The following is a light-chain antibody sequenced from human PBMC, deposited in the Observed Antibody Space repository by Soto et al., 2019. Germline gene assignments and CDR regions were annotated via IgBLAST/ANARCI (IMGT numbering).Light chain of an antibody. Sequence: ALTQPASVSGSPGQSITISCTGTSSDVGSYNLVSWYQQHPGKAPKLMIYEGSKRPSGVSNRFSGSKSGNTASLTISGLQAEDEADYYCCSYAGSRDVVFGGGTQLTVL. V-gene: IGLV2-23*01. CDR2: EGS. J-gene: IGLJ2*01. CDR3: CSYAGSRDVV. CDR1: SSDVGSYNL.